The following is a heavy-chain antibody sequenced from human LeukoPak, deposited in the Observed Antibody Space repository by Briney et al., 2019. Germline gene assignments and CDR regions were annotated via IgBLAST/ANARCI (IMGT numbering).Heavy chain of an antibody. D-gene: IGHD5-12*01. V-gene: IGHV3-48*01. CDR3: ARVRKYSGYYSWYFDL. CDR2: TSSSSSTI. J-gene: IGHJ2*01. Sequence: GGSLRLSCAASGFTFSSYSMNWVRQAPGKGLGWVSYTSSSSSTIYYADSVKGRFTISRENAKNSLYLQMNSLRAGDTAVYYCARVRKYSGYYSWYFDLWGRGTLVTVSS. CDR1: GFTFSSYS.